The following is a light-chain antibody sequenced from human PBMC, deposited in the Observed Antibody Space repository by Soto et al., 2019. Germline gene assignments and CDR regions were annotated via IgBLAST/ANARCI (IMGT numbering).Light chain of an antibody. CDR2: KAS. J-gene: IGKJ1*01. CDR1: QSISSW. V-gene: IGKV1-5*03. Sequence: DFQMTQSPSTLSASVGDRVTITCRASQSISSWLAWYHQKPGKAPKLLIYKASSLQSGVPSRFSGSGSGAEFTLTISSLQPDDFGTYYCQQYNSYSPTFGRGTKVEVK. CDR3: QQYNSYSPT.